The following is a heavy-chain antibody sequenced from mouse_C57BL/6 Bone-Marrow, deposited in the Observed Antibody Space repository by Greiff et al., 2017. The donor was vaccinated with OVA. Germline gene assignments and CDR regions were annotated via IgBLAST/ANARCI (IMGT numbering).Heavy chain of an antibody. CDR2: IYPGDGDT. J-gene: IGHJ4*01. V-gene: IGHV1-82*01. CDR3: ARGGAMDY. CDR1: GYAFSSSW. Sequence: QVQLQQSGPELVKPGASVKISCKASGYAFSSSWMNWVKQRPGKGLEWIGRIYPGDGDTNYNGKFKGKATLNADKSSSTAYMQLSSLTSEDSAVYFCARGGAMDYWGQGTSVTVSS.